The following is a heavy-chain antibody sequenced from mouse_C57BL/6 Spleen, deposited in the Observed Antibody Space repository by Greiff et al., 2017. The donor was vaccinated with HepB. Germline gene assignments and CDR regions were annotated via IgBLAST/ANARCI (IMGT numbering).Heavy chain of an antibody. CDR3: AQISGLAMDY. CDR1: GYTFTDYY. D-gene: IGHD3-1*01. CDR2: IYPGSGNT. Sequence: QVQLQQSGAELVRPGASVKLSCKASGYTFTDYYINWVKQRPGQGLEWIARIYPGSGNTYYNEKFKGKATLTAEKSSSTAYMQLSSLTSEDSAVYFCAQISGLAMDYWGQGTSVTVSS. V-gene: IGHV1-76*01. J-gene: IGHJ4*01.